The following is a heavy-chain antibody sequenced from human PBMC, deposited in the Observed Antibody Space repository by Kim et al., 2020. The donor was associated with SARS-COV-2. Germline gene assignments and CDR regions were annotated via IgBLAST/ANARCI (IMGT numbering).Heavy chain of an antibody. J-gene: IGHJ4*02. CDR3: ARAWGYNDGPLDY. CDR1: GGSISSKSYY. CDR2: IYYSGSS. D-gene: IGHD5-18*01. V-gene: IGHV4-39*01. Sequence: SETLSLTCTFSGGSISSKSYYWGWIRQPPGKGLEWIGSIYYSGSSYNNPSLKRRVTISVDTSKNQFSLKLSRVTAAETAVYYCARAWGYNDGPLDYWGQGTRLPVST.